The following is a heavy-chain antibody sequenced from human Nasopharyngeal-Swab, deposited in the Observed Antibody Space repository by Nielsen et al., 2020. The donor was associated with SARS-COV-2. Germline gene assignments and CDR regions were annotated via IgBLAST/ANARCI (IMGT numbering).Heavy chain of an antibody. D-gene: IGHD1-7*01. V-gene: IGHV5-51*01. J-gene: IGHJ4*02. CDR2: MYPRDSDT. CDR3: ATAYNGNYYWDY. Sequence: VRQMPGKGLEWMGIMYPRDSDTRYSPSFQGQVTISADKSISTAYLQWSSLKASDTAMYYCATAYNGNYYWDYRGQGTLVTVSS.